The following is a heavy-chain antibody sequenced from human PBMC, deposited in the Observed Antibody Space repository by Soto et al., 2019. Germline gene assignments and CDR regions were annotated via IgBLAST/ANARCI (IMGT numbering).Heavy chain of an antibody. CDR3: ARGRYGDY. CDR1: GYAFTTYG. V-gene: IGHV1-18*01. CDR2: ISAHNGNT. D-gene: IGHD1-1*01. J-gene: IGHJ4*02. Sequence: QVHLVQSGAEVKKPGASVKVSCQASGYAFTTYGRTWVRQAPGQGLEWMGWISAHNGNTNYAQKPQGRVTVTKDTSTSTDYMELSSLRYDDTAVYYCARGRYGDYWGQGALVTVSS.